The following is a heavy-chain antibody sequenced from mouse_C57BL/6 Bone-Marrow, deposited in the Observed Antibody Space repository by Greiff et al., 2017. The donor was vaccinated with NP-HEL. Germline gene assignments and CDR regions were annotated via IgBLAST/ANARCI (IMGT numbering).Heavy chain of an antibody. CDR1: GFTFSDYG. V-gene: IGHV5-17*01. CDR3: ARTGDYDGYLYWYFDV. CDR2: ISSGSSTI. Sequence: EVQGVESGGGLVKPGGSLKLSCAASGFTFSDYGMHWVRQAPEKGLEWVAYISSGSSTIYYADTVKGRFTISRDNAKNTLFLQMTSLRSEDTAMYYCARTGDYDGYLYWYFDVWGTGTTVTVSS. D-gene: IGHD2-3*01. J-gene: IGHJ1*03.